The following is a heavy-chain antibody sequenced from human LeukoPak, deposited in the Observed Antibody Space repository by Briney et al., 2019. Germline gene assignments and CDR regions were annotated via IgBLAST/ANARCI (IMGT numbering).Heavy chain of an antibody. CDR1: GFTFSSYS. D-gene: IGHD3-10*01. V-gene: IGHV3-21*01. CDR3: ARDLWFGELLPTYYFDY. Sequence: PGGSLRLSCAASGFTFSSYSMNWVRQAPGKGLEWVSSISSSSSYIYYADSVKGRFTISRDNAKNSLYLQMNSLRAEDTAVYYCARDLWFGELLPTYYFDYWGQGTLVTVSS. J-gene: IGHJ4*02. CDR2: ISSSSSYI.